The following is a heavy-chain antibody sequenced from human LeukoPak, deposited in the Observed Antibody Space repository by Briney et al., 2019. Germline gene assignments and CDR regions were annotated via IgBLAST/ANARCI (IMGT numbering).Heavy chain of an antibody. CDR2: IYYSGST. Sequence: SETLSLTCTVSGGSISSYYWSWIRQPPGKGLEWIGYIYYSGSTNYNPSLKSRVTISVDKSKNQFSLKLSSVTAADTAVYYCARGSSGIQLWPPYDYWGQGTLVTVSS. CDR1: GGSISSYY. CDR3: ARGSSGIQLWPPYDY. V-gene: IGHV4-59*12. D-gene: IGHD5-18*01. J-gene: IGHJ4*02.